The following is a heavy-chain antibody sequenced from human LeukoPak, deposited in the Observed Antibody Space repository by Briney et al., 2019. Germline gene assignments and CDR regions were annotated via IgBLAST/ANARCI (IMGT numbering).Heavy chain of an antibody. Sequence: SETLSLTCTVSGGSISSGGYYWSWIRQHPGKGLEWIGYIYYSGSTYYNPSLKSRVTISVDTSKNQFSLKLSSVTAADTAVYYCARVGSTMIVVDKVNRFDPWGQGTLVTVSS. J-gene: IGHJ5*02. V-gene: IGHV4-31*03. D-gene: IGHD3-22*01. CDR1: GGSISSGGYY. CDR3: ARVGSTMIVVDKVNRFDP. CDR2: IYYSGST.